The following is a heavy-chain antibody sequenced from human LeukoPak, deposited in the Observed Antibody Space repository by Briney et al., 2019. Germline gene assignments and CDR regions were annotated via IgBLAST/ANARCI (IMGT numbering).Heavy chain of an antibody. V-gene: IGHV3-48*01. CDR1: GFIFSAYG. CDR3: ARDAVQAGTPFYFDF. CDR2: ISAGSGNT. J-gene: IGHJ4*02. Sequence: PGGSLRLSCSASGFIFSAYGMNWVRQAPGKGLQGVSYISAGSGNTFYADSVKGRFTISRDDADTSLHLQMNSLSAEDTAVYYCARDAVQAGTPFYFDFWGQGALVTVSS. D-gene: IGHD2-15*01.